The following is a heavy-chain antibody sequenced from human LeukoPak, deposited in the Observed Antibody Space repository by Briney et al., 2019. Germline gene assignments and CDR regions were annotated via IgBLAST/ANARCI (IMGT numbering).Heavy chain of an antibody. CDR3: ARVINDVAVAGDY. V-gene: IGHV3-48*02. CDR1: GFTFRSYS. D-gene: IGHD6-19*01. CDR2: ISSSSSTI. J-gene: IGHJ4*02. Sequence: GGSLRLSCAVSGFTFRSYSMNWVRQAPGKGLEWVSYISSSSSTIYYADSVRGRFTISRDNAKNSLCLQMNSLRDEDTAVYYCARVINDVAVAGDYWGQGTLVTVSS.